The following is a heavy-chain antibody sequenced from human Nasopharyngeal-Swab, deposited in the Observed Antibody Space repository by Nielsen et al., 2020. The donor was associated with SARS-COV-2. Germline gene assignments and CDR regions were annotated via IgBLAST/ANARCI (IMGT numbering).Heavy chain of an antibody. CDR1: GGSISSSSYY. CDR2: IYYSGST. J-gene: IGHJ4*02. V-gene: IGHV4-39*07. D-gene: IGHD3-22*01. Sequence: SETLSLTCTVSGGSISSSSYYWSWIRQPPGKGLEWIGSIYYSGSTYYNPSLKSRVTISVDTSKNQFSLKLSSVTAADTAVYYCASAYYYDRYFDYWGQGTLVTVSS. CDR3: ASAYYYDRYFDY.